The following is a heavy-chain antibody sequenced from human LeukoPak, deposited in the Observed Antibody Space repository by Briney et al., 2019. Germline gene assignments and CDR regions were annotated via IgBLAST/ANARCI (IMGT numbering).Heavy chain of an antibody. D-gene: IGHD1-26*01. Sequence: GASVKVSCKASGYTFTSYDINWVRQATGQGLEWMGWMNPNSGNTGYAQKFQGRVTITTDESTSTAYMELSSLRSEDTALYYCARASYSGSYEPVFYWGQGTLVTVSS. V-gene: IGHV1-8*03. CDR3: ARASYSGSYEPVFY. CDR2: MNPNSGNT. J-gene: IGHJ4*02. CDR1: GYTFTSYD.